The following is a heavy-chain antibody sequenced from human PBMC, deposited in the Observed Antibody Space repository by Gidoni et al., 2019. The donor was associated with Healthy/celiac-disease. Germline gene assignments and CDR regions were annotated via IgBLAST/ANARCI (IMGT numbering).Heavy chain of an antibody. CDR3: ARAEDGYNRIVGAFDI. J-gene: IGHJ3*02. CDR1: GGTFSSDA. Sequence: QVQLVQSGAEVKKPGSSVTVSCKASGGTFSSDAISWVRQAPGQGLEWMGGIIPIFGTANYAQKFQGRVTITADKSTSTAYMELSSLRSEDTAVYYCARAEDGYNRIVGAFDIWGQGTMVTVSS. D-gene: IGHD5-12*01. V-gene: IGHV1-69*06. CDR2: IIPIFGTA.